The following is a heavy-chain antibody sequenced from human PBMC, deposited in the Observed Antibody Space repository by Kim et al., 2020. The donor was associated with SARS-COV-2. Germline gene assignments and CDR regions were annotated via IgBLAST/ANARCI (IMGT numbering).Heavy chain of an antibody. CDR2: ISAYNGNT. J-gene: IGHJ4*02. D-gene: IGHD3-9*01. Sequence: ASVKVSCKASGYTFTSYGISWVRQAPGQGLEWMGWISAYNGNTNYAQKLQGRVTMTTDTSTSTAYMELRSLRSDDTAVYYCARHVPQRYFDWLLLSYFDYWGQGTLVTVSS. CDR1: GYTFTSYG. V-gene: IGHV1-18*01. CDR3: ARHVPQRYFDWLLLSYFDY.